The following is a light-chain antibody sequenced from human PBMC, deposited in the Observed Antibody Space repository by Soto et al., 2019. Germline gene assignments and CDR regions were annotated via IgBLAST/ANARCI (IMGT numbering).Light chain of an antibody. CDR3: QQYNSYPGT. V-gene: IGKV1-5*03. Sequence: DIQMTQSPSTLSASVGDRVTITCRASQSISSWLAWYQQKPGKAPKLLIYKASSLESGVPSRFSGSGSGTAFTLTISSLQPDDFAPYYCQQYNSYPGTFGQGTKVEIK. J-gene: IGKJ1*01. CDR2: KAS. CDR1: QSISSW.